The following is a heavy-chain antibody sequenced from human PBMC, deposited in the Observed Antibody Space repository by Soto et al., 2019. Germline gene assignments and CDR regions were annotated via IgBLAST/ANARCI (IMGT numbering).Heavy chain of an antibody. CDR1: GHTFSGSY. CDR2: INPKSEGT. CDR3: ARPRESVGYCSGGSCYGLSVHAFDL. D-gene: IGHD2-15*01. J-gene: IGHJ3*01. V-gene: IGHV1-2*02. Sequence: GASVKVSCKAPGHTFSGSYIQWVRQAPGQGLEWMGWINPKSEGTSFAQKFQGRLTMTSDTSINSAYMELSRLTSDDTAVYYCARPRESVGYCSGGSCYGLSVHAFDLWCQGTLVTVSS.